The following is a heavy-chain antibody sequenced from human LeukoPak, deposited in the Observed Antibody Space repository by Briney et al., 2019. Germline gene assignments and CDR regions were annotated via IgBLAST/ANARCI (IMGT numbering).Heavy chain of an antibody. CDR2: ISGSGGST. D-gene: IGHD3-10*01. V-gene: IGHV3-23*01. J-gene: IGHJ4*02. CDR1: GFTFSSYS. CDR3: AKVRITMVRGSFDY. Sequence: GGSLRLSCAASGFTFSSYSMNWVRQAPGKGLEWVSAISGSGGSTYYADSVKGRFTISRDNSKNTLYLQMNSLRAEDTAVYYCAKVRITMVRGSFDYWGQGTLVTVSS.